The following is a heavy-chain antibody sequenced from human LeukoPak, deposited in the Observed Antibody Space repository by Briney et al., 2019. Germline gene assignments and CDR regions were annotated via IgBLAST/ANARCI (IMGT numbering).Heavy chain of an antibody. CDR2: IYYSGST. Sequence: SETLSLTCTVSGGSISSGGYYWSWIHQHPGKGLEWIGYIYYSGSTNYNPSLKSRVTISVDTSKNQFSLKLSSVTAADTAVYYCARRINPNSSGWGGYYYYGMDVWGQGTTVTVSS. J-gene: IGHJ6*02. CDR3: ARRINPNSSGWGGYYYYGMDV. V-gene: IGHV4-61*08. CDR1: GGSISSGGYY. D-gene: IGHD6-19*01.